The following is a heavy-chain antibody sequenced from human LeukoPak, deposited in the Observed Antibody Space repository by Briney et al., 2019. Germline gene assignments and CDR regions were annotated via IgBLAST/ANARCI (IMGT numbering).Heavy chain of an antibody. Sequence: GGSLRLSCAASGFIFSTYGLHWVRQAPGKGLEWVAVIFSDGYTKYYAASVKGRFTISRDNSKNTLYLHMNSLIPGDTGVYYCARASGPFDFWGQGTLVSVSS. CDR1: GFIFSTYG. J-gene: IGHJ4*02. CDR2: IFSDGYTK. D-gene: IGHD3-10*01. CDR3: ARASGPFDF. V-gene: IGHV3-33*01.